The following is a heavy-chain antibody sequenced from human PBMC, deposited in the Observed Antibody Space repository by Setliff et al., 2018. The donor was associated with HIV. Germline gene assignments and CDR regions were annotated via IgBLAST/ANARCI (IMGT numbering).Heavy chain of an antibody. CDR2: INHSGST. D-gene: IGHD1-26*01. CDR1: GGSFSGYY. V-gene: IGHV4-34*01. CDR3: ARARGSGPWEIIFYDVFDI. Sequence: PSETLSLTCAVYGGSFSGYYWSWIRQPPGKGLEWIGEINHSGSTNYNPSLKSRVTISLDTSKNQFSLKLSSVTAADTAVYYCARARGSGPWEIIFYDVFDIGGQGTMVTVSS. J-gene: IGHJ3*02.